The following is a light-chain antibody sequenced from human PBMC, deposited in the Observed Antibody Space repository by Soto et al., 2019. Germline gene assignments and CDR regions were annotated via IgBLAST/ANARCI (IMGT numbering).Light chain of an antibody. V-gene: IGLV2-8*01. CDR1: SSDVGAYNY. CDR3: RSFASSNTWV. J-gene: IGLJ3*02. Sequence: QSALTQPPSASGSPGQSVTISCTGTSSDVGAYNYVSWYQQHAGKAPKLVIYDVTKRPSGVPDRFSGSKSANTASLTVSGLQAEEEDDYYCRSFASSNTWVFGGGTKLTVL. CDR2: DVT.